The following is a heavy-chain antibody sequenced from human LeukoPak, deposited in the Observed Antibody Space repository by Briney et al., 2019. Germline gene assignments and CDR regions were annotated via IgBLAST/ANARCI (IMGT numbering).Heavy chain of an antibody. CDR1: GFTFTSSA. Sequence: ASVKVSCKASGFTFTSSAMHWVRQAPGQRLEWMGWINAGNGNTKYSQKFQGRVTITRDTSASTAYMELSSLRSEDTAVYYCAIEWYTAMANYYYYGMDVWGQGTTVTVSS. CDR3: AIEWYTAMANYYYYGMDV. V-gene: IGHV1-3*01. CDR2: INAGNGNT. J-gene: IGHJ6*02. D-gene: IGHD5-18*01.